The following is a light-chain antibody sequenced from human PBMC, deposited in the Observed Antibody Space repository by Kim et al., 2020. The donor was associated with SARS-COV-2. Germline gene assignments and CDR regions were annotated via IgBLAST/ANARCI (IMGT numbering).Light chain of an antibody. CDR1: SGSIAGND. CDR3: QSYDGSIIL. V-gene: IGLV6-57*02. Sequence: GKTVTISCTGNSGSIAGNDVQWYQQRPGSVPTIVIYEDNRRPSGVPDRFSGSIDSSSNSASLTISGLKTEDEADYYCQSYDGSIILFGGGTQLTVL. J-gene: IGLJ3*02. CDR2: EDN.